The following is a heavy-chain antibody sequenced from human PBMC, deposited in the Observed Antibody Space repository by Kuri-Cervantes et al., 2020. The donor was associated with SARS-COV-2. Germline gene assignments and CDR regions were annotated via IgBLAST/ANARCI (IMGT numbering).Heavy chain of an antibody. J-gene: IGHJ4*02. D-gene: IGHD3-22*01. Sequence: GSLRLSCTVSGGSISSSSYYWGWIRQPPGKGLEWIGSIYYSGSTYYNPSLKSRVTISVDTSKNQFSLKLSSVTAADTAVYYCARAGEYYYDSSGYYDYWGQGTLVTVSS. V-gene: IGHV4-39*01. CDR3: ARAGEYYYDSSGYYDY. CDR1: GGSISSSSYY. CDR2: IYYSGST.